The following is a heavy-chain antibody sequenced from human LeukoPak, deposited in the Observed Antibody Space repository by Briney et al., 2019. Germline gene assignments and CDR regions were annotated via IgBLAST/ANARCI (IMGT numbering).Heavy chain of an antibody. Sequence: PSETLSLTCAVYGGSFSGYYWSWIRQPPGKGLEWIGEINHSGSTNYNPSLKSRVTISVDTSKNQFSLKLSSVTAADTAVYYCASGEGDYGDYVLSFETRYDYWGQGTLVTVSS. CDR3: ASGEGDYGDYVLSFETRYDY. CDR2: INHSGST. D-gene: IGHD4-17*01. J-gene: IGHJ4*02. CDR1: GGSFSGYY. V-gene: IGHV4-34*01.